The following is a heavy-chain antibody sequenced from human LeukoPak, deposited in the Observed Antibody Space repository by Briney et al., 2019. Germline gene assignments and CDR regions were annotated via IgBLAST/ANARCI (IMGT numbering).Heavy chain of an antibody. CDR3: AKGVGGFDP. Sequence: PGGSLSLYCTASGFTFSTYAMSWVRQAPGQGLVWVSGITGSASITYYEVSVKGRFIISRDNFKSRIYLQMNSLRAEDTAVYYCAKGVGGFDPWGQGTLVTVSS. CDR2: ITGSASIT. CDR1: GFTFSTYA. J-gene: IGHJ5*02. D-gene: IGHD3-10*01. V-gene: IGHV3-23*01.